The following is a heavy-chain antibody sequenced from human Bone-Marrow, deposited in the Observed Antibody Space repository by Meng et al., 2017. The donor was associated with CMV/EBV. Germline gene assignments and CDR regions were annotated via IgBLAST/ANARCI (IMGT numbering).Heavy chain of an antibody. J-gene: IGHJ4*02. Sequence: ASVKVSCKASGYTFTGYYMHWVRQAPGQGLEWMGWINPNSGGTNYAQKFQGRVTMTRDTSISTAYMELSRLRSEDTAVYYCATDLSSTSCYECLDYWGQGTLVTVSS. CDR2: INPNSGGT. V-gene: IGHV1-2*02. CDR3: ATDLSSTSCYECLDY. CDR1: GYTFTGYY. D-gene: IGHD2-2*01.